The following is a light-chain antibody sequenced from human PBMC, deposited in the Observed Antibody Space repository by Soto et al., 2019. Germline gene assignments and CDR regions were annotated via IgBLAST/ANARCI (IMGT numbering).Light chain of an antibody. Sequence: QSVLTQSPSVSGAPGQRVTISCTGSSSNIGAGYDVHWYQQLPGTAPKLLIYGNSNRPSGVPDRFSGSKSGTSASLAITGLQAEDEADYYCESYDSSIIGLYVFGTGTRVPVL. CDR2: GNS. J-gene: IGLJ1*01. CDR3: ESYDSSIIGLYV. CDR1: SSNIGAGYD. V-gene: IGLV1-40*01.